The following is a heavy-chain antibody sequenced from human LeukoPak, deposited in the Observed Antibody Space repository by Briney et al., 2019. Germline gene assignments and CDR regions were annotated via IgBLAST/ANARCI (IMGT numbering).Heavy chain of an antibody. D-gene: IGHD3-10*01. CDR3: ARGTFGELFVDY. Sequence: ASVKVSCKASGYSFTSHYMHWVRQAPGQGLEWMGLINPSGSSTLYAQKFQGRVTMTRDMSTTTDYMELSSLRSEDTAVYYCARGTFGELFVDYWGQGTLVTVSS. CDR1: GYSFTSHY. CDR2: INPSGSST. J-gene: IGHJ4*02. V-gene: IGHV1-46*01.